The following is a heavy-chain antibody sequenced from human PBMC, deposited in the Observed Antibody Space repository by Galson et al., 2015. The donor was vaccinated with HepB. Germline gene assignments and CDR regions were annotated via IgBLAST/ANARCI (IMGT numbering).Heavy chain of an antibody. CDR3: AKSDWLDS. V-gene: IGHV3-74*01. J-gene: IGHJ5*01. Sequence: SLRLSCAASFSGYWMHWVRQPPGKGLVWVSRIKNDGTVTSYADVVKGRFTISRDNAKNTLYLQMNSLRVEDTAVYYCAKSDWLDSWGQGTLVTVSS. CDR2: IKNDGTVT. CDR1: FSGYW.